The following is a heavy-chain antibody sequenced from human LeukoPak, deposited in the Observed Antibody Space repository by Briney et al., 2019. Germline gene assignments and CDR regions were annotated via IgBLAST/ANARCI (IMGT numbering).Heavy chain of an antibody. J-gene: IGHJ3*02. CDR2: VRDGGVIT. D-gene: IGHD6-19*01. V-gene: IGHV3-23*01. Sequence: GGSLRLSCAASGFTFCNYAMSWVRQARGKGLEWVSGVRDGGVITFYADSVKGRFIISRDNSKITLNLNMCRVRAGDMAVYYCARLPHSAGYSTRAFDTWRQGTMVTV. CDR1: GFTFCNYA. CDR3: ARLPHSAGYSTRAFDT.